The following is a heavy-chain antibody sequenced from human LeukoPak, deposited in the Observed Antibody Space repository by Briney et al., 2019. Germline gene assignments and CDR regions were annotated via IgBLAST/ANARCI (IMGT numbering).Heavy chain of an antibody. CDR1: GYTFTSYY. J-gene: IGHJ5*02. Sequence: GASVKVSCKASGYTFTSYYMHWVRQAPGRGLEWMGIINPSGGSTSYAQKFQGRVTMTRDTSTSTVYMELSSLRSEDTAVYYCARGVPQWLEPGWFDPWGQGTLVTVSS. CDR2: INPSGGST. CDR3: ARGVPQWLEPGWFDP. V-gene: IGHV1-46*01. D-gene: IGHD6-19*01.